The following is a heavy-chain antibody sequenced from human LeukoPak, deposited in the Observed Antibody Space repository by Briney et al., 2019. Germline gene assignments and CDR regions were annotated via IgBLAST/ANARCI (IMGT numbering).Heavy chain of an antibody. CDR2: ITGGGGST. D-gene: IGHD3-3*01. J-gene: IGHJ4*02. Sequence: QSGGSLRLSCAASGFTFNSYAMNWVRQAPGKGLEWLSFITGGGGSTYYADSVKGRFTISRDNSKNTLYLQVNSLRAEDTAVYYCAKGVTIFGVAKVRYFDYWGQGTLVTVSS. V-gene: IGHV3-23*01. CDR1: GFTFNSYA. CDR3: AKGVTIFGVAKVRYFDY.